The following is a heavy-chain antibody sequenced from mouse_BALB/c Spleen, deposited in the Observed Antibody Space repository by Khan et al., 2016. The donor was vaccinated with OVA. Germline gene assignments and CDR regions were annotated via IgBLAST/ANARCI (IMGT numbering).Heavy chain of an antibody. Sequence: QIQLVQSGPELKKPGETVKISCKASGYTFTNYVMNWVKQSPGKGLKWMGWINTYTREPTYADDFKGRLAHSLETSASTAYLQHNSLKHEVTATYFCARLHGRYWGQGTTLTVSS. CDR2: INTYTREP. CDR1: GYTFTNYV. CDR3: ARLHGRY. J-gene: IGHJ2*01. D-gene: IGHD2-12*01. V-gene: IGHV9-3-1*01.